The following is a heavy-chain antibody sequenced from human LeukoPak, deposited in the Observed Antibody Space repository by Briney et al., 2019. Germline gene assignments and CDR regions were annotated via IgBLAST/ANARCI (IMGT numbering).Heavy chain of an antibody. J-gene: IGHJ4*02. CDR1: GGSISSSSYY. Sequence: SETLSLTCTVSGGSISSSSYYWGWIRQPPGKGLEWIGSIYYSGSTYYNPSLKSRVTISVDTSKNQFSLKLSSVTAADTAVYYCARRYVDGSGSITDYWGQGTLVTVSS. CDR2: IYYSGST. V-gene: IGHV4-39*01. D-gene: IGHD3-10*01. CDR3: ARRYVDGSGSITDY.